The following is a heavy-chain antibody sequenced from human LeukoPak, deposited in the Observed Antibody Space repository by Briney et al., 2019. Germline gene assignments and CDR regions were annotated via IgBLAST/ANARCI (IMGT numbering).Heavy chain of an antibody. V-gene: IGHV3-30*02. Sequence: PGGSLRLSCAASGFTFSSYGMHWVRQAPGKGLEWVAFIRYDGSNKYYADSVKGRFTISRDNSKNTLYLQMNSLRAEDTAVYYCAREPISSYGDNYYYYYYMDVWGKGTTVTVSS. CDR1: GFTFSSYG. J-gene: IGHJ6*03. CDR3: AREPISSYGDNYYYYYYMDV. CDR2: IRYDGSNK. D-gene: IGHD4-17*01.